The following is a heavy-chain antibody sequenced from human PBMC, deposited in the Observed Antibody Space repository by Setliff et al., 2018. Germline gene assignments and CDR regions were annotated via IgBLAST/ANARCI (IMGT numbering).Heavy chain of an antibody. V-gene: IGHV4-34*01. Sequence: PSETLSLTCAVYGGSFSGYYWNWIRQAPGKGLEWIGEINHRGTTSYTPSLKGRVTISVDTSKNLFSLKLSSVTAADMAVYFCARGPRFDYESPTYRRRFDPWGQGTAVTVSS. CDR1: GGSFSGYY. D-gene: IGHD3-22*01. CDR2: INHRGTT. CDR3: ARGPRFDYESPTYRRRFDP. J-gene: IGHJ5*02.